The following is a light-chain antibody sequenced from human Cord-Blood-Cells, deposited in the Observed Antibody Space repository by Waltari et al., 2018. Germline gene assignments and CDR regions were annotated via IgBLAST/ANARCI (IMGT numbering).Light chain of an antibody. CDR1: SLRSYH. J-gene: IGLJ3*02. Sequence: SSELTQDPAVSVALGQTVRITCQGDSLRSYHASWYQQKPGQAPVLVIYGKNNRPSGIPDRFSGASSGNTASLTITEAQAEDEAAYYCNSRDSSGNHWVFGGGTKLTVL. CDR3: NSRDSSGNHWV. CDR2: GKN. V-gene: IGLV3-19*01.